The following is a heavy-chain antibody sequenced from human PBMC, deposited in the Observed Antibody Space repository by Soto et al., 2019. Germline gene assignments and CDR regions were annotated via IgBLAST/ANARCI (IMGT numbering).Heavy chain of an antibody. CDR1: GGSFSGYY. D-gene: IGHD3-16*02. V-gene: IGHV4-34*01. Sequence: SETLSLTCAVYGGSFSGYYWSWIRQPPGKGLEWIGEINHSGSTNYNPSLKSRVTISVDTSKNHFSLKLSSVTAADTAVYYCARGYIMITFGGVIVQYNWFDPWGQGTLVTVSS. CDR2: INHSGST. CDR3: ARGYIMITFGGVIVQYNWFDP. J-gene: IGHJ5*02.